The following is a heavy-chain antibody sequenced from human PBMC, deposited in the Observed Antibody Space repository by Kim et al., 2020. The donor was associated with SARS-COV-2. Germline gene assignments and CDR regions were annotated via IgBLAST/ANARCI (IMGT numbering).Heavy chain of an antibody. CDR1: GFTFSSYS. CDR2: ISSSSSTI. CDR3: AIIPGYSSSWNPIGAFDI. J-gene: IGHJ3*02. D-gene: IGHD6-13*01. Sequence: GGSLRLSCAASGFTFSSYSMNWVRQAPGKGLEWVSYISSSSSTIYYADSVKGRFTISRDNAKNSLYLQMNSLRDEDTAVYYCAIIPGYSSSWNPIGAFDIWGQGTMVTVSS. V-gene: IGHV3-48*02.